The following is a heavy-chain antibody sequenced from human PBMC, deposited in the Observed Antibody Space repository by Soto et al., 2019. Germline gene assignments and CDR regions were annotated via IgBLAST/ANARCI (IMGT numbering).Heavy chain of an antibody. Sequence: QVQLVQSGAEVKQPGSSVKVSCKASGGTFSSYAISWVRQAPGQGLEWMGGIIPIFGTANYAQKFQGRVTITADESTSTAYMELSSLRSEDTAVYYCARSSRAYSSGWYNPDFDYWGQGTLVTVSS. J-gene: IGHJ4*02. CDR2: IIPIFGTA. CDR3: ARSSRAYSSGWYNPDFDY. CDR1: GGTFSSYA. V-gene: IGHV1-69*01. D-gene: IGHD6-19*01.